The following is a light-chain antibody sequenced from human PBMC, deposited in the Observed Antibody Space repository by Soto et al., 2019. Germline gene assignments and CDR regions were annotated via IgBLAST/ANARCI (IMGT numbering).Light chain of an antibody. J-gene: IGKJ5*01. CDR1: QSVSSY. CDR3: QQRNNWPPIT. Sequence: VLTQSPATLSLSPGERATLSCRASQSVSSYLAWYQQKPGQAPRLLIYDASNRATGIPARFSGSGSGTDFTLTISSLEPEDFALYYCQQRNNWPPITFGQGTRLEIK. CDR2: DAS. V-gene: IGKV3-11*01.